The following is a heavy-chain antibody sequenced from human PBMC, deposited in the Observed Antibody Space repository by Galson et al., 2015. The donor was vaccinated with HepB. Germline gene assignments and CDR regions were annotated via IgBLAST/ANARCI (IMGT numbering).Heavy chain of an antibody. J-gene: IGHJ6*02. D-gene: IGHD1-1*01. CDR3: TRPLSTTSYYRYGVDV. Sequence: SLRLSCAASGFTFGDYAMAWFRQAPGKGLEWVGFIRGKAHGGTTEYAASVKGRFTISRDDSKSIAYLQMNSLKTEDTAVYYCTRPLSTTSYYRYGVDVWGQGTTVTVSS. CDR1: GFTFGDYA. V-gene: IGHV3-49*03. CDR2: IRGKAHGGTT.